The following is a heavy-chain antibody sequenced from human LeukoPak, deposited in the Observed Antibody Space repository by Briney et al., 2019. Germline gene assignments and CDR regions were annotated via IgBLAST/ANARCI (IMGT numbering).Heavy chain of an antibody. D-gene: IGHD2-15*01. CDR3: AGGGGPEYFQH. Sequence: SSETLSLTCTVSGGSISSYYWSWIRQPPGKGLEWIGYIYYSGSTNYNPSLKSRVTISVDTSKNQFSLKLSSVTAADTAVYYCAGGGGPEYFQHWGQGTLVTVSS. CDR1: GGSISSYY. V-gene: IGHV4-59*01. CDR2: IYYSGST. J-gene: IGHJ1*01.